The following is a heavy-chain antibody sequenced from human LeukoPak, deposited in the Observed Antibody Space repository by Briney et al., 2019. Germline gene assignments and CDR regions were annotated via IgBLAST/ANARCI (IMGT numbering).Heavy chain of an antibody. CDR1: GFTFSSYW. D-gene: IGHD3-10*01. CDR2: INSDGSST. Sequence: GGSLRLSCAASGFTFSSYWMHWVRQAPGKGLVWVSRINSDGSSTSCADSVKGRFTISRDNAKNTLYLQMNSLRAEDTAVYYCARWNGYYYGSGSYAGFDYWGQGTLVTVSS. J-gene: IGHJ4*02. V-gene: IGHV3-74*01. CDR3: ARWNGYYYGSGSYAGFDY.